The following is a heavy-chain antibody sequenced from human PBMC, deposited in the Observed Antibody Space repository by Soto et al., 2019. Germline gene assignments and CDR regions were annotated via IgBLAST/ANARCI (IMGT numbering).Heavy chain of an antibody. Sequence: EVQLLESGGGLVQPGGSLRLSYAASGFTFSSFAMSWVRQAPGKGLEWVSGINSRAGTTYYADSVKGRFTISRDNSKNTLYLQMNSLTAEDTAVYYCAKDRSSTSCYAFDYWGRGTLVTVSS. CDR3: AKDRSSTSCYAFDY. V-gene: IGHV3-23*01. CDR2: INSRAGTT. CDR1: GFTFSSFA. J-gene: IGHJ4*02. D-gene: IGHD2-2*01.